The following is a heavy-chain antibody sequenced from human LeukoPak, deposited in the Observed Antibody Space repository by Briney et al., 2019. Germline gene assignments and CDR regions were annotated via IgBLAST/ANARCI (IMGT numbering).Heavy chain of an antibody. D-gene: IGHD5-18*01. CDR1: GGSINNYY. CDR3: ARDWDTTNWFDP. J-gene: IGHJ5*02. CDR2: IYYSGST. V-gene: IGHV4-59*01. Sequence: PSETLSLTCSVSGGSINNYYWSWIRQSPGKGLEWIGYIYYSGSTNYNPSLKSRVTISVDTSKNQFSLKLSSVTAADTAVYYCARDWDTTNWFDPWGQGTLVTVSS.